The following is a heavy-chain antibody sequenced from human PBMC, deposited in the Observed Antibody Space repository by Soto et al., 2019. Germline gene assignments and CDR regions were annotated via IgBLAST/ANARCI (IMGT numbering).Heavy chain of an antibody. CDR1: GGSFSGYS. V-gene: IGHV4-34*01. CDR2: INHSGTT. CDR3: ARARFDSWSHIYDGLDV. D-gene: IGHD3-3*01. Sequence: LSLTCAVYGGSFSGYSWTWLRQPPGKGLEWIGEINHSGTTDYNPALKSRVTMSVDTSKNQFSLRVTSVTAADTAVYYCARARFDSWSHIYDGLDVWGQGTTVTAP. J-gene: IGHJ6*02.